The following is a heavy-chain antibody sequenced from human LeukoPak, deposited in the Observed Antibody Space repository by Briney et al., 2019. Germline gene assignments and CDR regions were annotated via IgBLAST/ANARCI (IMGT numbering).Heavy chain of an antibody. J-gene: IGHJ6*02. D-gene: IGHD6-13*01. CDR1: GYTFISYF. Sequence: ASVKVSCKAFGYTFISYFIHWVRQAPGQGLEWMGIINPSAGSTNYAQKFQGRVTMTRDTSTSTVYVEMSSLRAEDTAIYYCARVAELSRAYYYYGMDVWGQGTTVTVSS. V-gene: IGHV1-46*01. CDR2: INPSAGST. CDR3: ARVAELSRAYYYYGMDV.